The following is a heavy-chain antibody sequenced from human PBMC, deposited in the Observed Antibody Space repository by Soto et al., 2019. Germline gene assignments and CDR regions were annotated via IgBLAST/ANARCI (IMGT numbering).Heavy chain of an antibody. CDR2: IYYSGTT. CDR1: GGSISSFY. J-gene: IGHJ5*02. D-gene: IGHD2-15*01. CDR3: ARDKRVDGADNWFDP. Sequence: SETLSLTCTVSGGSISSFYWSWIRQPPGKGLEWIGSIYYSGTTNYNPSLKSRVTISVDTPRNQFSLRLSSVTAADTAVYYCARDKRVDGADNWFDPWGEGTLVTVSS. V-gene: IGHV4-59*01.